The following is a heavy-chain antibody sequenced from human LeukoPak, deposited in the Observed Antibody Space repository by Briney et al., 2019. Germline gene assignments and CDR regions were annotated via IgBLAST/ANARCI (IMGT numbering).Heavy chain of an antibody. D-gene: IGHD3-3*01. J-gene: IGHJ4*02. Sequence: PGGSLRLSCAASGFTFSSYGMHWVRQAPGKGLEWVAFIRYDGSNKYYADSVKGRFTISRDNSKNTLYLQMNSLRAEDTAVYYCAKAYYDFWSGYSFFDYWGQGTLVTVSS. V-gene: IGHV3-30*02. CDR3: AKAYYDFWSGYSFFDY. CDR1: GFTFSSYG. CDR2: IRYDGSNK.